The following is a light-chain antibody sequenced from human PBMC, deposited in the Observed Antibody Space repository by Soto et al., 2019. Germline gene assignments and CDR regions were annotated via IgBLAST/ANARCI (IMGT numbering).Light chain of an antibody. J-gene: IGLJ3*02. Sequence: QSVLTQPPSVSGSPGQSVTISCTGTSSDVGSYNRVSWYQQPPGTAPKLIIYEVSNRPSGVPDRFFGSESGNTASLTISGLQAEDEADYYCSSFTSSNTWVFGGGTKVTVL. V-gene: IGLV2-18*02. CDR1: SSDVGSYNR. CDR3: SSFTSSNTWV. CDR2: EVS.